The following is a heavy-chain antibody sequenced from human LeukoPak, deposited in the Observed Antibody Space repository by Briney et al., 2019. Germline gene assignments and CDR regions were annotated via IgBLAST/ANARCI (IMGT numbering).Heavy chain of an antibody. CDR1: GFTFSHYW. V-gene: IGHV3-74*01. J-gene: IGHJ4*02. CDR3: AKERATTTTFDY. D-gene: IGHD1-26*01. CDR2: IVSDGSDT. Sequence: GGSLRLSCAASGFTFSHYWMVWVRQTPEKGLVWVSYIVSDGSDTRYADSVKGRFTISRDNSKNTLYLQLNSLRAEDTAVYYCAKERATTTTFDYWGQGTLVTVSS.